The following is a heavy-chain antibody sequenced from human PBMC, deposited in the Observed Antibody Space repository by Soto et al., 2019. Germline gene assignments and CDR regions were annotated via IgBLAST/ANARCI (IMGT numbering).Heavy chain of an antibody. CDR1: GFSLSTSGMC. Sequence: SGPTLVNPTQPLTLTCIFSGFSLSTSGMCVSWIRQPPAKALEWLALIDWDDDKYYSTSLKTRLTISKDTSKNQVVLTMTNMDPVDTATYYCARMSYYDSSGYYDYWGQGTLVTVSS. D-gene: IGHD3-22*01. V-gene: IGHV2-70*01. J-gene: IGHJ4*02. CDR2: IDWDDDK. CDR3: ARMSYYDSSGYYDY.